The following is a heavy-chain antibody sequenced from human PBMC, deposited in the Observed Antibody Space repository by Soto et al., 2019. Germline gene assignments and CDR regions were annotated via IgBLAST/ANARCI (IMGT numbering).Heavy chain of an antibody. CDR3: ASRGGYDHAFDI. V-gene: IGHV4-59*01. D-gene: IGHD5-12*01. CDR2: FYYSGST. CDR1: GGSISSYY. Sequence: SETLSLTCTVSGGSISSYYWSWIRQPPGKVLVWIGFFYYSGSTNYNPSLKSRVTISVDTSKTQFSLKLSSVTAADTAVYYCASRGGYDHAFDIWGQGTMVTVSS. J-gene: IGHJ3*02.